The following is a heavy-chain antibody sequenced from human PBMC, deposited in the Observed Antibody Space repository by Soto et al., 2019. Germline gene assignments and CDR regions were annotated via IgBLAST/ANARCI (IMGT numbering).Heavy chain of an antibody. CDR3: TRISTTNTGFGY. CDR2: IDPSDSYT. D-gene: IGHD1-1*01. Sequence: GESLKISCKGSGYSFTSYWISWVRQMPGKGLEWMGRIDPSDSYTNYSPSFQGHVTISADKSISTAYLQWNSLTASDSAMYYCTRISTTNTGFGYWGQGTLVTVSS. V-gene: IGHV5-10-1*01. CDR1: GYSFTSYW. J-gene: IGHJ4*02.